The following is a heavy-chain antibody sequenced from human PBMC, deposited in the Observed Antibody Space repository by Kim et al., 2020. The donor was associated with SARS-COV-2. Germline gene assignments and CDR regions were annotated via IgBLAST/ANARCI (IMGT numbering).Heavy chain of an antibody. J-gene: IGHJ4*02. V-gene: IGHV4-39*07. CDR2: IYYSGST. D-gene: IGHD6-13*01. CDR1: GGSISSSSYY. Sequence: SETLSLTCTVSGGSISSSSYYWGWIRQPPGKGLEWIGSIYYSGSTYYNPSLKSRVTISVDTSKNQFSLKLSSVTAADTAVYYCASCSSPSGGVDYWGQGTLVTVSS. CDR3: ASCSSPSGGVDY.